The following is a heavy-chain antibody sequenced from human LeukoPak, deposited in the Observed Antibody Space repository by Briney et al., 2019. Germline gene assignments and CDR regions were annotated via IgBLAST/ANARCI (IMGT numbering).Heavy chain of an antibody. Sequence: GGSLRLSCAAPGFAFSNYWMGWVRQAPGKRPEWVANMNIDGSEKYYADSVKGRFTISRDNARNSVYLQMNSLRVEDTAVYYCASRLASSRGFDYWGQGTLVTVSS. CDR2: MNIDGSEK. CDR3: ASRLASSRGFDY. V-gene: IGHV3-7*01. J-gene: IGHJ4*02. CDR1: GFAFSNYW. D-gene: IGHD6-19*01.